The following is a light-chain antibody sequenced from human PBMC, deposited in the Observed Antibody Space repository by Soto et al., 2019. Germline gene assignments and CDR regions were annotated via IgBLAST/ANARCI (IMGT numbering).Light chain of an antibody. V-gene: IGLV1-40*01. Sequence: QAVVTQPPSVSGAPGQRVTISCTGSSSNIGAGYDVHWYQQLPGTDPKLLIYGNSNRPSGVPDRFSGSKSGTSASLAITGLQAEDEADYYCQSYDSSLSGYVFGTGTKVTVL. CDR3: QSYDSSLSGYV. J-gene: IGLJ1*01. CDR2: GNS. CDR1: SSNIGAGYD.